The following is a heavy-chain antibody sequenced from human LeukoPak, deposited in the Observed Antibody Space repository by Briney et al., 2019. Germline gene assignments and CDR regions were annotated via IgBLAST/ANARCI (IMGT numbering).Heavy chain of an antibody. V-gene: IGHV4-4*07. D-gene: IGHD1-7*01. J-gene: IGHJ4*02. CDR3: ARVGLAHNWNYVFLDY. CDR2: IYTSGST. CDR1: GGSISSYY. Sequence: PSETLSLTCTVSGGSISSYYWSWLRQPAGKGLEWLGRIYTSGSTNYNPSLKSRVTMSVDTSKNQFSLKLSSVTAADTAVYYCARVGLAHNWNYVFLDYWGQGTLVTVSS.